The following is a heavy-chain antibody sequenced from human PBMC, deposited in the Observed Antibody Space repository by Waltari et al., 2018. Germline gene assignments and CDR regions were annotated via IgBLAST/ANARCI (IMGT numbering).Heavy chain of an antibody. CDR2: SYYRVRN. D-gene: IGHD2-21*01. CDR3: ASLLAYCGGDCYSFDY. J-gene: IGHJ4*02. V-gene: IGHV4-39*01. CDR1: GGTICSSSYY. Sequence: QLQVSGPGLVKPSETLSLTCTASGGTICSSSYYCGRNRPPPGKGLEWIGSSYYRVRNYYNPSLKSRITISVDTSNNQFSLKLSSVNAADTAVYYCASLLAYCGGDCYSFDYWGQGTLVTVSS.